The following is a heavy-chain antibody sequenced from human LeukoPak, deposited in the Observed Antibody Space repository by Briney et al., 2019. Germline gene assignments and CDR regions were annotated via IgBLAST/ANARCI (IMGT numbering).Heavy chain of an antibody. CDR1: GFTFSSYS. Sequence: QSGGFLRLSCAASGFTFSSYSMNWVRQAPGKGLEWVSYISSSSRTIYYAGSVKGRFTISRDNAKNSLYLQMNSLRAEDTAVYYCARDPHYYDSSGDYWGQGTLVTVSS. CDR2: ISSSSRTI. CDR3: ARDPHYYDSSGDY. D-gene: IGHD3-22*01. J-gene: IGHJ4*02. V-gene: IGHV3-48*01.